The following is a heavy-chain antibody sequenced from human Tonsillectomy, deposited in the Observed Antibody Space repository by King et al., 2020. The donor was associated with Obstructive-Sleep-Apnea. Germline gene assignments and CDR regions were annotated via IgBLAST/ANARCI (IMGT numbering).Heavy chain of an antibody. Sequence: QLVQSGAEVKKPGASVKVSCKASGYTFTGYYMHWVRQAPGQGLEWMGWINPNSGGTNYAQKFQGRVTMTRDTSISTAYMELSRLRSDDTAGYYCARNLPIGYYYDSSGYYRETFDYWGQGTLVTVSS. CDR3: ARNLPIGYYYDSSGYYRETFDY. CDR1: GYTFTGYY. D-gene: IGHD3-22*01. CDR2: INPNSGGT. V-gene: IGHV1-2*02. J-gene: IGHJ4*02.